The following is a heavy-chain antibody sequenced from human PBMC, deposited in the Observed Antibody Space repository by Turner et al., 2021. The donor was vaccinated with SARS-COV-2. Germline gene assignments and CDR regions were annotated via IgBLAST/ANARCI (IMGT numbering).Heavy chain of an antibody. CDR3: ARDRVQLGPVGMDV. V-gene: IGHV4-4*07. CDR1: GGSISSDY. J-gene: IGHJ6*02. Sequence: QVQLQESGPGLVKPSETLSLTCTVSGGSISSDYWSWTRQPAGKGLAWIGRIYTSGSTNYNPSLKSRVTMSVDTSKNQFSLKLSSVTAADTAVYYCARDRVQLGPVGMDVWGQGTTVTVSS. D-gene: IGHD1-1*01. CDR2: IYTSGST.